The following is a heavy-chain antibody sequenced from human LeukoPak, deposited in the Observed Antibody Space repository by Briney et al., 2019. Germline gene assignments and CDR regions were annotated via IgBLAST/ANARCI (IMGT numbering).Heavy chain of an antibody. V-gene: IGHV3-53*04. Sequence: PGGSLRLSCAASGFTVSSNYMSWVRQAPGKGLEWVSVIYSGGSTYYADSVKGRFTISRHNSKNTLYLQMNSLRAEDTAVYYCASERNPDYYYYGMDVWGQGTTVTVSS. CDR2: IYSGGST. J-gene: IGHJ6*02. CDR1: GFTVSSNY. CDR3: ASERNPDYYYYGMDV.